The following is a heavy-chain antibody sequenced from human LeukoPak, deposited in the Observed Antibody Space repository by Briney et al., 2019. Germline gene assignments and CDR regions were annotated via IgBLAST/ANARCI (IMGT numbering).Heavy chain of an antibody. J-gene: IGHJ4*02. Sequence: SVRVXCKASGGTFSSYAISWVRQAPGQGLEWMGRIIPILGIANYAQKFQGRVTITADKSTSTAYMELSSLRSEDTAVYYCARHFGTGDNFDYWGQGTLLIVSS. CDR3: ARHFGTGDNFDY. D-gene: IGHD1-1*01. V-gene: IGHV1-69*04. CDR2: IIPILGIA. CDR1: GGTFSSYA.